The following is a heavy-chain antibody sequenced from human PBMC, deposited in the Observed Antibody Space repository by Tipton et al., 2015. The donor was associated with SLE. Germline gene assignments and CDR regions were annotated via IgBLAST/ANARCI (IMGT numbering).Heavy chain of an antibody. V-gene: IGHV4-34*01. CDR3: ARGRLVGRPRRSSWYGGFDL. J-gene: IGHJ4*02. Sequence: LRLSCAVYGGSVSGHYWTWIRQPPGKGLEWIGEINHSGSTNYNPSLNSRLSISVDTSKNQFSLKLNSVTAADTAVYYCARGRLVGRPRRSSWYGGFDLWGQGTLVTVSS. D-gene: IGHD6-13*01. CDR2: INHSGST. CDR1: GGSVSGHY.